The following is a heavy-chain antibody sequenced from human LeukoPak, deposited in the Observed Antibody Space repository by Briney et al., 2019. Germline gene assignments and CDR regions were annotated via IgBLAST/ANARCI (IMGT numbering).Heavy chain of an antibody. CDR1: GGSVSSGSYY. V-gene: IGHV4-61*01. D-gene: IGHD3-3*01. J-gene: IGHJ4*02. CDR3: AREVAGFTYYDFWSGYYFDY. Sequence: SETLSLTCTVSGGSVSSGSYYWSWIRQPPGKGLEWIGYIYYSGNTNYNPSLKSRVTISVDTSKNQFSLKLSSVTAADTAVYYCAREVAGFTYYDFWSGYYFDYWGQGTLVTVSS. CDR2: IYYSGNT.